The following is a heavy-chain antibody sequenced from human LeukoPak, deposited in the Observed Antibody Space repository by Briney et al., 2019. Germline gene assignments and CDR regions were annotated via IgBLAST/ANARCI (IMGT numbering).Heavy chain of an antibody. J-gene: IGHJ4*02. CDR3: ASVGGQDYRVYN. V-gene: IGHV4-59*01. D-gene: IGHD4-11*01. CDR1: GGSFSSYY. CDR2: INYSGST. Sequence: PSETLSLTCTVSGGSFSSYYWSWLRQPPGKGLEWIGYINYSGSTNYTPSLKSRVTISVDTSKNQFSLKLSSLTAADTAVYYCASVGGQDYRVYNWGQGTLVTVSS.